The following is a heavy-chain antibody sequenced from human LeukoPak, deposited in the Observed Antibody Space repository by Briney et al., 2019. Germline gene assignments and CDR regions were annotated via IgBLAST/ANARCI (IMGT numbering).Heavy chain of an antibody. CDR2: NDNRGST. J-gene: IGHJ4*02. D-gene: IGHD3-10*01. CDR3: ARDNYYGSGSPYL. V-gene: IGHV4-59*01. Sequence: SETLSLTCTVSGGSISSYFWSWIRQPPGKGLEWIGYNDNRGSTNYNPSLKNRVSISVDPSKKQFSLKVTSVTAADTAIYYCARDNYYGSGSPYLWGQGTLVTVSS. CDR1: GGSISSYF.